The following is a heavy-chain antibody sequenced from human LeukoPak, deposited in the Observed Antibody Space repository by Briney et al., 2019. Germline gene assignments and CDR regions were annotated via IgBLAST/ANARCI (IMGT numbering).Heavy chain of an antibody. J-gene: IGHJ4*02. D-gene: IGHD3-10*01. CDR3: ARVFSGTYQDY. CDR2: IGYTGDT. Sequence: PGGSLRLSCAASGFTFSSYDMHWVRQVPGKGLEWVSAIGYTGDTYYPDSVKGRFTISRENAKNSLYLQMNSLRAGDTAVYYCARVFSGTYQDYWGQGTLVTDSS. V-gene: IGHV3-13*01. CDR1: GFTFSSYD.